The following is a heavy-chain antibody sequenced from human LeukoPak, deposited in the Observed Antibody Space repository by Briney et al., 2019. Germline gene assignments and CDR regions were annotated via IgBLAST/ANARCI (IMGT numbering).Heavy chain of an antibody. J-gene: IGHJ5*02. Sequence: PSETLSLTCTVSGGSISSSSYYWGWIRQPPGKGLEWIGSIYYSGSTYYNPSLKSRVTISVDTSKNQFSLKLSSVTAADTAVYYCARGRVKFDPWGQGTLVTVSS. V-gene: IGHV4-39*07. CDR2: IYYSGST. CDR3: ARGRVKFDP. CDR1: GGSISSSSYY.